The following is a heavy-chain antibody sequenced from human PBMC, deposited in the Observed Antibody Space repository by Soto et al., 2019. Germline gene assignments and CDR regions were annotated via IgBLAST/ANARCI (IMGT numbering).Heavy chain of an antibody. V-gene: IGHV3-7*04. D-gene: IGHD1-26*01. CDR1: ESTVSRDW. CDR2: INQDGSEK. CDR3: SGGVGDAF. J-gene: IGHJ4*02. Sequence: EVHLVESGGGLVQTGGSLRLSCAIFESTVSRDWMNWVRQAPGKGLEWVAHINQDGSEKYYVDSVKGRFTISRDNAKKSXXLQMNSLRPVDTAMYYCSGGVGDAFWGQGTLVTVSS.